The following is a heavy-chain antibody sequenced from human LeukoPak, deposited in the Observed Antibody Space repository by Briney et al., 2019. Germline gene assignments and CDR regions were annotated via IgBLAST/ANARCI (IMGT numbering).Heavy chain of an antibody. CDR3: AKDKGARLFDP. D-gene: IGHD6-25*01. Sequence: GGSLRLSCAVSGFTFNSYWMTWLRQDPGKGLEWVASINQGGNEKYYVDSVKGRFTISRDNAKNSLYLQMNSLRAEDTAVYYCAKDKGARLFDPWGQGTLVTVSS. CDR2: INQGGNEK. V-gene: IGHV3-7*01. CDR1: GFTFNSYW. J-gene: IGHJ5*02.